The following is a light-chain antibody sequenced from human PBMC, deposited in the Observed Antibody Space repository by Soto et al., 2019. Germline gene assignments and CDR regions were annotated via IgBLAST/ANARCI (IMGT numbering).Light chain of an antibody. Sequence: SVLTQPASVSGSPGQAITISCNGTNSDVGGYNYVSWYQQHPGKAPKLMIYEVSKRPSGVSNRFSGSKSGNTASLTISGLQADDEAEYYCNSRTSSGSAVFGGGTKATVL. CDR3: NSRTSSGSAV. CDR2: EVS. CDR1: NSDVGGYNY. V-gene: IGLV2-14*01. J-gene: IGLJ2*01.